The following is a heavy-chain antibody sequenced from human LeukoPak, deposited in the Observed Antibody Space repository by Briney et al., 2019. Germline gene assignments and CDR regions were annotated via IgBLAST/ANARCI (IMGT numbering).Heavy chain of an antibody. V-gene: IGHV3-73*01. D-gene: IGHD6-13*01. J-gene: IGHJ6*02. Sequence: GGSLRLSCAASGFIFKDYWMIWVRQASGKGLEWVGRIRSKANSYATAYAASVKGRFTISRDDPKNTAYLQMNSLKTEDTAVYYCTRPGAAAGTRSGAYYGMDVWGQGTTVTVSS. CDR1: GFIFKDYW. CDR2: IRSKANSYAT. CDR3: TRPGAAAGTRSGAYYGMDV.